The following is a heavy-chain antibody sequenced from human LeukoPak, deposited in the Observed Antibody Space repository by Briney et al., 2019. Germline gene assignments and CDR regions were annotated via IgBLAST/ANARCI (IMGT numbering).Heavy chain of an antibody. D-gene: IGHD3-10*01. J-gene: IGHJ4*02. CDR3: ARGVYGSGYYFDY. CDR2: VYYSGST. V-gene: IGHV4-59*01. CDR1: GGSISSNY. Sequence: PSETLSLTCTVSGGSISSNYWSWIRQPPGKGLEWIGYVYYSGSTNNNPSLKSRVTISVDTSKNQFSLKLSSVTAADTAVYYCARGVYGSGYYFDYWGQGTLVTVSS.